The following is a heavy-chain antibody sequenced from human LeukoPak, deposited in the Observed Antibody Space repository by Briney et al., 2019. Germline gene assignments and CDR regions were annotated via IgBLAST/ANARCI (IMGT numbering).Heavy chain of an antibody. CDR2: VSSSSSYT. CDR3: AAGTAADY. CDR1: GIPFSDFY. D-gene: IGHD6-13*01. J-gene: IGHJ4*02. V-gene: IGHV3-11*03. Sequence: PGGSLRLSCVVSGIPFSDFYMNWIRQAPGKGLEWISYVSSSSSYTDYAESVKGRFGISRDNAKSALYLEMSDLRVEDTAVYYCAAGTAADYWGQGTLVIVSS.